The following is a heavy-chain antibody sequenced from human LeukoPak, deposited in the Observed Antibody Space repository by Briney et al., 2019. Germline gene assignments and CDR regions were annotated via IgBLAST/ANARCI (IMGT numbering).Heavy chain of an antibody. D-gene: IGHD5-24*01. CDR1: GGSISSANYN. Sequence: SETLSLTCSASGGSISSANYNWTWIRQPAGEGLEWIGHVSSTGNTLYNASLKSRVTMSVDMSKNQFSLRLSSVTAADTAVYYCAGKRDVYNLRDYYFDSWGQGILVSVSS. CDR2: VSSTGNT. CDR3: AGKRDVYNLRDYYFDS. V-gene: IGHV4-61*09. J-gene: IGHJ4*02.